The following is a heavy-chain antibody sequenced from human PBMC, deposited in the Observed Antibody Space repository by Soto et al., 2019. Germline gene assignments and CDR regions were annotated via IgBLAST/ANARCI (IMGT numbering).Heavy chain of an antibody. D-gene: IGHD4-17*01. CDR2: ISGGSSST. V-gene: IGHV3-23*01. Sequence: EVQLLESGGGLTQPGGSLRLSCAASGFSFSSYAMTWVRQAPGKGLEWVLAISGGSSSTYYADSVKGRFTISRDNSKNTLYLQMNNLRAEDTAIYYCAKVVTTSFYYFDYWGQGTLVTVSS. CDR1: GFSFSSYA. J-gene: IGHJ4*02. CDR3: AKVVTTSFYYFDY.